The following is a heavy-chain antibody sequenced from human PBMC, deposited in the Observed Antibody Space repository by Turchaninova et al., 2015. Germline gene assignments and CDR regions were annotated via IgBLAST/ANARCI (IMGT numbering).Heavy chain of an antibody. CDR1: GFTFSDPY. D-gene: IGHD1-14*01. V-gene: IGHV3-11*06. CDR3: ARHTREPDP. J-gene: IGHJ5*02. CDR2: ISGEGTDT. Sequence: QVQLVESGGGLVKPGGSLRLSCVASGFTFSDPYMTWIRQPPGKGLEPISNISGEGTDTIYADSVRGRFTISRDNAKNSLFLQRNSLRAEDTAVYYCARHTREPDPWGQGTLVTVSS.